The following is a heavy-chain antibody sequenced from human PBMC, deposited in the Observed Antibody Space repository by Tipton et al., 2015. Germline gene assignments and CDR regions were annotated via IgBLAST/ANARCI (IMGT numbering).Heavy chain of an antibody. CDR1: GYSISSGYY. CDR3: AREGSSWYFGVY. CDR2: IDWNGGRT. Sequence: SLRLSCDVSGYSISSGYYWGWIRQPPGKGLEWVAGIDWNGGRTGYADSVKGRFIISRDNAQNSLFLQMNSLTAEDTAFYYCAREGSSWYFGVYWGQGTLVSVSS. D-gene: IGHD6-13*01. V-gene: IGHV3-20*04. J-gene: IGHJ4*02.